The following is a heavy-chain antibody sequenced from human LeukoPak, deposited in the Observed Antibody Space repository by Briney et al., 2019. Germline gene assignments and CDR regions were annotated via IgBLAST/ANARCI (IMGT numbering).Heavy chain of an antibody. D-gene: IGHD3-10*01. CDR1: GFTSSSYA. J-gene: IGHJ4*02. V-gene: IGHV3-30*04. Sequence: GGSLRLSCAASGFTSSSYAMHWVRQAPGKGLEWVAVISYDGSNKYYADSVKGRFTISRDNSKNTLYLQMNSLRAEDTAVYYCARDPNYYGSGSYSFDYWGQGTLVTVSS. CDR2: ISYDGSNK. CDR3: ARDPNYYGSGSYSFDY.